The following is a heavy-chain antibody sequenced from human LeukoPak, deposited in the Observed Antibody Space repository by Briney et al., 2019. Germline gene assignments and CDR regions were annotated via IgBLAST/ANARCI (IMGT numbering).Heavy chain of an antibody. Sequence: EASVKVSCKASGGTFSNYGISWLRQAPGQGLEWMGRIIPTRGIVYYAQKVQGRVTVTGDNSTSTAYMELSSLRSEDTAVYYCATPHYYESSGRAAFDIWGQGTMVTVSS. V-gene: IGHV1-69*04. CDR3: ATPHYYESSGRAAFDI. D-gene: IGHD3-22*01. J-gene: IGHJ3*02. CDR2: IIPTRGIV. CDR1: GGTFSNYG.